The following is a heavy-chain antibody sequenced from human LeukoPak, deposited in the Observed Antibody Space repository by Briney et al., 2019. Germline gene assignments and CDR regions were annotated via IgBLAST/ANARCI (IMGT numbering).Heavy chain of an antibody. CDR1: GGSISSGDYY. D-gene: IGHD3-9*01. V-gene: IGHV4-30-4*01. CDR3: ASHYYDILTGLDY. CDR2: IYYSGST. J-gene: IGHJ4*02. Sequence: SQTLSLTCTVSGGSISSGDYYWSWIRQPPGKGLEWIGYIYYSGSTYYNPSLKSRVTISVDTSKNQFSLKLSSVTAADTAVYYCASHYYDILTGLDYWGQGTLVTVSS.